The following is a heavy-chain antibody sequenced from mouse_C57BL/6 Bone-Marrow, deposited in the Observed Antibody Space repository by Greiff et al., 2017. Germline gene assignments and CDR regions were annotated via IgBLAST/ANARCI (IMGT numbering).Heavy chain of an antibody. V-gene: IGHV1-80*01. CDR3: ARSPRDAMDY. CDR2: IYPGDGDT. Sequence: VNVVESGAELVKPGASVKISCKASGYAFSSYWMNWVKQRPGKGLEWIGQIYPGDGDTNYNGKFKGKATLTADKSSRTAYMQLSSLTSEDSAVYFCARSPRDAMDYWGQGTSVTVSS. J-gene: IGHJ4*01. CDR1: GYAFSSYW.